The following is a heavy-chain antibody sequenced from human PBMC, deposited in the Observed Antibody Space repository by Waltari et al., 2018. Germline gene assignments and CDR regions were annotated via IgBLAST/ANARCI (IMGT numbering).Heavy chain of an antibody. V-gene: IGHV3-21*02. CDR2: MGSSGSFM. J-gene: IGHJ6*02. CDR3: AREVAEQWVVEDYGMDV. CDR1: GFKFSAYA. D-gene: IGHD6-19*01. Sequence: EVQLVESGGGLVKPGGSLRLSCVASGFKFSAYAMNWVRQAPGNGLEWVSSMGSSGSFMDYADSVRVRFTVSRDNAKNTLYLQMDTLRAVDTAVYYCAREVAEQWVVEDYGMDVCGQGITVTVSS.